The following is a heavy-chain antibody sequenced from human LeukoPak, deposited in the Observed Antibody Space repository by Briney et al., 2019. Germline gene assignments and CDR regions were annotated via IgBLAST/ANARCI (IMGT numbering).Heavy chain of an antibody. CDR1: GYTFTGYY. D-gene: IGHD3-10*01. CDR2: INPNSGGT. V-gene: IGHV1-2*02. Sequence: ASVKVSCKASGYTFTGYYMHWVRQAPGQGLEWMVWINPNSGGTNYAQKFQGRVTMTRDTSISTAYMELSRLRSDDTAVYYCARDWWSNTMVRGVIRGSNWFDHWGQGTLVTVSS. CDR3: ARDWWSNTMVRGVIRGSNWFDH. J-gene: IGHJ5*02.